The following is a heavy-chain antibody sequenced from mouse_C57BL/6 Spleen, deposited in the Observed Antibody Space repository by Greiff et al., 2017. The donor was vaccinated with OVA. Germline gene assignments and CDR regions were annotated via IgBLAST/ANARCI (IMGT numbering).Heavy chain of an antibody. CDR2: IWTGGGT. V-gene: IGHV2-9-1*01. J-gene: IGHJ1*03. CDR1: GFSLTSYA. D-gene: IGHD1-1*01. Sequence: QVQLKQSGPGLVAPSQSLSITCTVSGFSLTSYAISWVRQPPGKGLEWLGVIWTGGGTNYNSALKSRLSISKDNSKSQVFLKMNSLQTDDTARYYCARNGYGSSYSHWYFDVWGTGTTVTVSS. CDR3: ARNGYGSSYSHWYFDV.